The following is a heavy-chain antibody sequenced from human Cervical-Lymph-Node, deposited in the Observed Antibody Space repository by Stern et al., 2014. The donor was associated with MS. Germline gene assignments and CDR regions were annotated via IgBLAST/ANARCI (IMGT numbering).Heavy chain of an antibody. CDR3: VRIYHRNGHNCPFRPFED. V-gene: IGHV2-70*01. CDR1: GFSLSTVGMW. Sequence: QVTLKESGPALVKPTRSLTLTCSFSGFSLSTVGMWVSWIRQPPGQALEWLVIIDWDADKTANASCKIRLSTAHDNSTNQVDLPMTNMDPIDTGTYYCVRIYHRNGHNCPFRPFEDWGQGALVTVSS. J-gene: IGHJ4*02. D-gene: IGHD5-24*01. CDR2: IDWDADK.